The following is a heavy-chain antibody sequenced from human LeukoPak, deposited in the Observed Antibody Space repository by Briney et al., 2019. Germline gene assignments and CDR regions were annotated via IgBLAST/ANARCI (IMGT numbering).Heavy chain of an antibody. CDR1: GGTFSSYA. Sequence: SVKVSCKASGGTFSSYAIRWVPQAPGQGLEWMGRIIPIFGTANYAQKFQGRVTITTDETTSTAYMELSSLRSEDTAVYYCARDPSSGWFDYCGQGTLVTVSS. V-gene: IGHV1-69*05. CDR3: ARDPSSGWFDY. CDR2: IIPIFGTA. J-gene: IGHJ4*02. D-gene: IGHD6-19*01.